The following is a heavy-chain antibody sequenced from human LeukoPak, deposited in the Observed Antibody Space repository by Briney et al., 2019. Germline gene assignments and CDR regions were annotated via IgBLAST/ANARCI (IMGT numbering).Heavy chain of an antibody. CDR1: GFTFDDYA. CDR3: AKDLGSGSQSYFDY. J-gene: IGHJ4*02. Sequence: PGRSLRLPCAASGFTFDDYAMHWVRQAPGKGLEWVSGISWNSGSIGYADSVKGRFTISRDNAKNSLYLQMNSLRAEDTALYYCAKDLGSGSQSYFDYWGQGTLVTVSS. V-gene: IGHV3-9*01. D-gene: IGHD3-10*01. CDR2: ISWNSGSI.